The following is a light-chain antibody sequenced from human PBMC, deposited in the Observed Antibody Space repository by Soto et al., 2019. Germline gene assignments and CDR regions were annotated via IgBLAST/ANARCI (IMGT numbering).Light chain of an antibody. Sequence: DIVLTQSPGTLSLPPGERAILSCSASQSVSSSHLAWYQQKPGEAPRLLIYGASSRATGIPDRFSGSRSGTDSSLTISRLEPEDFAVYYYQHDDTSPPALTYGGGTKVEIK. V-gene: IGKV3-20*01. CDR3: QHDDTSPPALT. CDR2: GAS. CDR1: QSVSSSH. J-gene: IGKJ4*01.